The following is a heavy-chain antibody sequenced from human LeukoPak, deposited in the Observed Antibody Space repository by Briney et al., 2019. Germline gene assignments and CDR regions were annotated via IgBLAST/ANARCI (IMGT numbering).Heavy chain of an antibody. J-gene: IGHJ4*02. CDR3: ARDRYGGNSPFDY. CDR1: GGSISSYY. CDR2: IYYSGST. V-gene: IGHV4-59*01. Sequence: PSETLSLTCTVSGGSISSYYWSRIRQPPGKGLEWIGYIYYSGSTNYNPSLKSRVTISVDTSKNQFSLKLSSVTAADTAVYYCARDRYGGNSPFDYWGQGTLVTVSS. D-gene: IGHD4-23*01.